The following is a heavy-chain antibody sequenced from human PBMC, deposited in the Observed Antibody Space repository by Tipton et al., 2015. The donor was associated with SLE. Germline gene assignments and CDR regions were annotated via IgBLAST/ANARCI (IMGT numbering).Heavy chain of an antibody. D-gene: IGHD6-13*01. CDR3: AKDGGQQLVT. CDR1: GFTFDDYA. J-gene: IGHJ5*02. Sequence: SLRLSCVGSGFTFDDYAMNWARQAPGKGLEWVSGISWDGGDIDYADSVRGRFTISRDNAKNSLYLQMDSLREEATAFYYCAKDGGQQLVTWGQGTLVTVSS. V-gene: IGHV3-9*01. CDR2: ISWDGGDI.